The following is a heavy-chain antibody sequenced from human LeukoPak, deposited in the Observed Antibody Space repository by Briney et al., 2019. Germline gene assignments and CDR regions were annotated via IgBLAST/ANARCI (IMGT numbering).Heavy chain of an antibody. J-gene: IGHJ4*02. D-gene: IGHD4-11*01. CDR2: IFYSGNT. Sequence: SETLSLTCTVSGGSISSYYWSWIRQPPGKGLEWIGYIFYSGNTNYNPSLKSRVTISVDTSKNQFSLKLSSVTAADTAVYYCARVTKGAIDYWGQGTLVTVSS. CDR3: ARVTKGAIDY. CDR1: GGSISSYY. V-gene: IGHV4-59*08.